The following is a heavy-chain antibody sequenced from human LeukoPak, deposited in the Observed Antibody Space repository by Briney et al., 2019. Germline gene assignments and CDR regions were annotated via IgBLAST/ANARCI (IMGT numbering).Heavy chain of an antibody. J-gene: IGHJ4*02. CDR1: GFTFSSYS. V-gene: IGHV3-48*04. CDR3: ASGKIVGAPYYFDY. CDR2: IGSSGSTV. D-gene: IGHD1-26*01. Sequence: GGSLRLSCAASGFTFSSYSMNWVRQAPGKGLEWVSYIGSSGSTVYYADSVKGGFTISRDNAKNSLYLQMNSLRAEDTAVYYCASGKIVGAPYYFDYWGQGTLVTVSS.